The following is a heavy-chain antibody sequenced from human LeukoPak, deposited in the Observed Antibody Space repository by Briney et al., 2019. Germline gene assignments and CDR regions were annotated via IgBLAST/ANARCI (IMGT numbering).Heavy chain of an antibody. CDR2: IKSKTDGGTA. J-gene: IGHJ4*02. CDR1: GFTFNNAW. CDR3: ATEADTAMALPKN. Sequence: PGGSLRLSCAASGFTFNNAWMSWVRLAPGKGLEWVGRIKSKTDGGTADYAAPVKGRFTISRDDSKNMVFLQMNSLKIADTALYFCATEADTAMALPKNWGQGTLSPSPQ. V-gene: IGHV3-15*01. D-gene: IGHD5-18*01.